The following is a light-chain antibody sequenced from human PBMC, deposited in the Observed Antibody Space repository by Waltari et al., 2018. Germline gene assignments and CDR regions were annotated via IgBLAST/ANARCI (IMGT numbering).Light chain of an antibody. V-gene: IGLV2-23*01. CDR2: EVS. J-gene: IGLJ1*01. Sequence: QSALTQPASASGSPGQSITTSSTGPSSAVGSYNLPSWYQQHPGKAPKLMIYEVSKRPSGVSNRFSGSKSGNTASLTISGLQAEDEADYYCCSYAGSSTLLFGTGTKVTVL. CDR3: CSYAGSSTLL. CDR1: SSAVGSYNL.